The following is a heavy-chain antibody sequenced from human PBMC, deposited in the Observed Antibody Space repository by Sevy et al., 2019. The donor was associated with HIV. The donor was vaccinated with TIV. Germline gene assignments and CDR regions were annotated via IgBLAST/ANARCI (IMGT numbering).Heavy chain of an antibody. CDR3: AREGVPAAIGLDY. D-gene: IGHD2-2*01. Sequence: GGSLRLSCAASGFTFSSYGMHWVRQAPGKGLEWVATIWCDGSKKYYADSVKGRLTISRDNSKNTLYMQMNSLGAEDTAVYFCAREGVPAAIGLDYWGQGTLVTVSS. CDR1: GFTFSSYG. J-gene: IGHJ4*02. V-gene: IGHV3-33*01. CDR2: IWCDGSKK.